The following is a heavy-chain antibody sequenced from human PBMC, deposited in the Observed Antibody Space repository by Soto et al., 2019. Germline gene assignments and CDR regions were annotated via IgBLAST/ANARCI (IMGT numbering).Heavy chain of an antibody. V-gene: IGHV3-30*18. CDR1: GFTFRSYG. J-gene: IGHJ6*02. CDR3: GKDTLDCSGGDCPLYYYYGMDV. Sequence: QVQLVESGGGVVQPGRSLRLSCATSGFTFRSYGMHWVRQAPGKGLEWLAVISNDGNKKFFADFVKGRLTLSRDNARNTVYLQINSLRAEDTAVYFCGKDTLDCSGGDCPLYYYYGMDVWGQGTTVAVSS. D-gene: IGHD2-21*02. CDR2: ISNDGNKK.